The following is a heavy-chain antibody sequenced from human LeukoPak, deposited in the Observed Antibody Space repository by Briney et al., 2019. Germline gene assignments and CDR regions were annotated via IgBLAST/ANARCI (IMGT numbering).Heavy chain of an antibody. Sequence: GGSLRLSCAASGFTFSNYAMHWVRQAPGKGLEWVAVISYDGSNKYYADFVKGRFTISRDNSKNTLYLQMNSLRAEDTAVYYCARSLKRELLRTYFDYWGQGTLVTVSP. V-gene: IGHV3-30*03. J-gene: IGHJ4*02. CDR2: ISYDGSNK. CDR1: GFTFSNYA. CDR3: ARSLKRELLRTYFDY. D-gene: IGHD1-26*01.